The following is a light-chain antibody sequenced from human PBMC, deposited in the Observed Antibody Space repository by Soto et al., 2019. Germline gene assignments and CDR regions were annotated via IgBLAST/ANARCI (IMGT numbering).Light chain of an antibody. J-gene: IGKJ3*01. CDR2: LGS. V-gene: IGKV2-28*01. CDR1: QSPWLSNGNNY. Sequence: EILMPQPPLSRPVTPEDPASISSRSGQSPWLSNGNNYLDWYLQSTGQSPQLLIYLGSNRASGVPDRFSGSGSGTDFTLKISRVEAEDVGVYYCMQALQTPGTFGPGTKVDIK. CDR3: MQALQTPGT.